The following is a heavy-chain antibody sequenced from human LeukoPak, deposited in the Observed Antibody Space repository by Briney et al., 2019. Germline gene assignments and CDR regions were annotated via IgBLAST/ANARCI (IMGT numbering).Heavy chain of an antibody. D-gene: IGHD3-22*01. Sequence: GGSLRLSCSASGFTFSSYAMHWVRQAPGKGLEYVSAISSNGGSTYYADSVKGRFTISRDNSKNTLYLQMSSLRAEDTAVYYCVKDGVTYYYDSSGYYQDAFDIWGQGTMVAVSS. CDR2: ISSNGGST. CDR1: GFTFSSYA. J-gene: IGHJ3*02. CDR3: VKDGVTYYYDSSGYYQDAFDI. V-gene: IGHV3-64D*06.